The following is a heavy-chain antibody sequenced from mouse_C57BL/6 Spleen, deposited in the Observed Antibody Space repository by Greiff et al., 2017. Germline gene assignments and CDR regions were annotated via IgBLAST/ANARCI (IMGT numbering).Heavy chain of an antibody. CDR1: GYTFTSYW. V-gene: IGHV1-55*01. Sequence: QVQLQQPGAELVKPGASVKMSCKASGYTFTSYWITWVKQRPGQGLEWIGDIYPGSGSTNYNEKFKSKATLTVDTSSSTAYMQLSSLTSEDSAVYYCARRRGIYYGSSEGYFDYWGQGTTLTVSS. CDR2: IYPGSGST. J-gene: IGHJ2*01. D-gene: IGHD1-1*01. CDR3: ARRRGIYYGSSEGYFDY.